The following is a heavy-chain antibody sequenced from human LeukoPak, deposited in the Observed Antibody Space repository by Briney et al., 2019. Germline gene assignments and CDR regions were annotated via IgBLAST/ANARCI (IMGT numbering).Heavy chain of an antibody. D-gene: IGHD4-11*01. CDR2: VWYDGSEE. CDR3: TRDPLDYPGPFDAFDI. J-gene: IGHJ3*02. V-gene: IGHV3-33*01. CDR1: GFIFTSYG. Sequence: GGSLRLSCAASGFIFTSYGMHWVRQAPGKGLEWVALVWYDGSEEFYADSVTGRFTISRDNSKNMLYLQMSTLRAEDTAVYYCTRDPLDYPGPFDAFDIWGQGTMVTVSS.